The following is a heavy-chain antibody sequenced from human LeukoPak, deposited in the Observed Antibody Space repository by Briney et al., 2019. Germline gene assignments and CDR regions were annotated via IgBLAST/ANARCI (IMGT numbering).Heavy chain of an antibody. CDR2: ISYDGSNK. D-gene: IGHD3-10*01. J-gene: IGHJ4*02. Sequence: GRSLRLSCAASGFTFSSYGMHWVRQAPGKGLEWVAVISYDGSNKYYADSVKGRFTISRDNSKNTLYLQMNSLRAEDTAVYYCAKDRTLLWFEANANFDYWGQGTLVTVSS. V-gene: IGHV3-30*18. CDR1: GFTFSSYG. CDR3: AKDRTLLWFEANANFDY.